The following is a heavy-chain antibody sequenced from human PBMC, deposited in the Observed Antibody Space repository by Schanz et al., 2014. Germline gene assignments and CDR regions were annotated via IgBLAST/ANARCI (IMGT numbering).Heavy chain of an antibody. Sequence: QVQLVQSGAEVKKPGASVRVSCKVSGYAFTTYGISWVRQAPGQGPEFMGWISTFRNEDTNSAQRFQGRLTMTTDTSTSTAYMELRSLRSDDTAVYYCARGSPENMIRGELDYWGQGTLXTVSS. CDR1: GYAFTTYG. V-gene: IGHV1-18*01. J-gene: IGHJ4*02. CDR3: ARGSPENMIRGELDY. CDR2: ISTFRNEDT. D-gene: IGHD3-10*01.